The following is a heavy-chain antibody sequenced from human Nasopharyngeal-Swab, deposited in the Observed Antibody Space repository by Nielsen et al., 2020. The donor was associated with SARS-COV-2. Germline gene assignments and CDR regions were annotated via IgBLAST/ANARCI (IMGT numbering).Heavy chain of an antibody. Sequence: GESLKISCAASGFTLSHYGMHWVRQAPDKGLEWAAAISYDGNTKYYADSAKGRFTISRDSAKTALYLEMNSLRPEDTAVYFCARDDGGLGDYWGQGTLVTVSS. J-gene: IGHJ4*02. D-gene: IGHD3-10*01. CDR3: ARDDGGLGDY. V-gene: IGHV3-30*03. CDR1: GFTLSHYG. CDR2: ISYDGNTK.